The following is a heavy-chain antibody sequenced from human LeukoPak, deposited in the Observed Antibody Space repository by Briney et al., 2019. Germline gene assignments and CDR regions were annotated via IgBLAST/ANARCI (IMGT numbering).Heavy chain of an antibody. J-gene: IGHJ4*02. Sequence: GGSLRLSCAASGFTFSSYGMHWVRQAPGKGLEWVAVIWYDGSNKYYADSVKGRFTISRDNAKNSLYLQMNSLRAEDTAVYYCARAEDYCSGGSCYHIIDYWGQGTLVTVSS. CDR2: IWYDGSNK. D-gene: IGHD2-15*01. V-gene: IGHV3-33*01. CDR3: ARAEDYCSGGSCYHIIDY. CDR1: GFTFSSYG.